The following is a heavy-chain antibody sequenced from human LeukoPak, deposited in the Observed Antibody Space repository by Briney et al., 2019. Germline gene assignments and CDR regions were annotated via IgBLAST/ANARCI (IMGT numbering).Heavy chain of an antibody. D-gene: IGHD5-18*01. Sequence: GGSLRLSCTASGFTFGRYAMHWLRQAPGKGLVWVARMSGDASSTDYADSVKGRFTISRDYAKNTLYLQMDSLRVEDTAIYYCVKDHSPGWFDPWGQGTLVTVSS. CDR2: MSGDASST. CDR3: VKDHSPGWFDP. V-gene: IGHV3-74*01. J-gene: IGHJ5*02. CDR1: GFTFGRYA.